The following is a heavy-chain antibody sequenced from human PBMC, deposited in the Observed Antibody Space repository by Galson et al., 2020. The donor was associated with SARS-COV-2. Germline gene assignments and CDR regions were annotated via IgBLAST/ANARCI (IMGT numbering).Heavy chain of an antibody. V-gene: IGHV4-31*03. Sequence: SETLSLTCTVSGGSISSGAYYWTWIRQHPGEGPEWIGYINYSGNTYYNPSLKSRVIISVDTSKNQFSLKLSTVTAADTAVYYCARDLAGHDAFDIWGQGTMVTVSS. J-gene: IGHJ3*02. CDR1: GGSISSGAYY. CDR2: INYSGNT. CDR3: ARDLAGHDAFDI.